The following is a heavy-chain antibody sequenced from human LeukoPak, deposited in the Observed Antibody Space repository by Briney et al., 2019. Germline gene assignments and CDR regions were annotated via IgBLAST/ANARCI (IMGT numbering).Heavy chain of an antibody. CDR1: GGSINSSSYN. D-gene: IGHD5-18*01. CDR2: VYYSGLT. Sequence: SETLSLTCTVSGGSINSSSYNWGWIRQPPTRGPEWLASVYYSGLTYYNSSLKTRVTLSVDTSRNQFSLKLRSVTAADTAVYYCASLSYGSYLFSYWGQGTLVTVSS. CDR3: ASLSYGSYLFSY. J-gene: IGHJ4*02. V-gene: IGHV4-39*07.